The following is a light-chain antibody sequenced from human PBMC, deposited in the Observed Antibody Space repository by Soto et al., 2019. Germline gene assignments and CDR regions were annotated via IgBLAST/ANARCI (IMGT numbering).Light chain of an antibody. CDR2: QAS. CDR3: QHYDNYSSFT. J-gene: IGKJ3*01. V-gene: IGKV1-5*03. CDR1: QSIGTW. Sequence: DIQMTQSPSTLSASVGDRVTITCRASQSIGTWLAWYQQKPGKAPKFLNYQASRLERGVPSRFSGSGSGTEFSLTISSLQPDDFATYYCQHYDNYSSFTFGPGTKLDV.